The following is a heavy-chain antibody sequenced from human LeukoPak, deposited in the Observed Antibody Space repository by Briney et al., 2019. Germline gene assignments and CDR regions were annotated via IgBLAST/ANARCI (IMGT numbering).Heavy chain of an antibody. V-gene: IGHV4-30-4*08. CDR3: ARRAHYCSGGSCYSFYDY. CDR2: IYYSGRT. Sequence: SEILSLTCTVSGGSISSGDYYWGWIRQPPGKGLEWIGCIYYSGRTYYNPSLKSRVTISVDTSKNQFSLKLSSVTAADTAVYYCARRAHYCSGGSCYSFYDYWGQGTLVTVSS. J-gene: IGHJ4*02. D-gene: IGHD2-15*01. CDR1: GGSISSGDYY.